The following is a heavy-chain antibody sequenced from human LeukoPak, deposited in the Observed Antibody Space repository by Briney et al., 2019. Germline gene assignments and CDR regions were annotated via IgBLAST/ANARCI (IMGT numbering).Heavy chain of an antibody. V-gene: IGHV3-43*02. CDR3: ARESGKFDY. Sequence: GGSLRLSCEASGFPFSSYAMTWVRQAPGKGLEWVSLISGDGVSTFYADSVKGRFSISRDNSKNSLSLEMNSLRTEDTAMYYCARESGKFDYWGQGTLVAVSS. CDR1: GFPFSSYA. CDR2: ISGDGVST. J-gene: IGHJ4*02.